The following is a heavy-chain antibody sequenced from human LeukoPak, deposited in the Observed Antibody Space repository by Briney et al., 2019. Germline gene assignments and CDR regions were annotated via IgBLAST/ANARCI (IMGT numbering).Heavy chain of an antibody. CDR1: GFTFSSYA. CDR3: AKDPGGTRKYFDY. V-gene: IGHV3-23*01. Sequence: GGSLRFSCAASGFTFSSYAMSWVRQAPGKGLEWVSAISGSGGSTYYADSVKGRFTISRDDSKNTLYLQMNSLRAEDTAVYYCAKDPGGTRKYFDYWGQGTLVTVSS. J-gene: IGHJ4*02. CDR2: ISGSGGST. D-gene: IGHD1/OR15-1a*01.